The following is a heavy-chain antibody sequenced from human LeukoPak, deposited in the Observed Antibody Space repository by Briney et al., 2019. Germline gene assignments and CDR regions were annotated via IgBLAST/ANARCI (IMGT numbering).Heavy chain of an antibody. J-gene: IGHJ4*02. D-gene: IGHD3-22*01. CDR3: ARVWSPPYYYDSSGYYLDY. Sequence: GGSLRLSCAASGFTFSSYSMNWVRQAPGKGLEWVSSISSSSSYIYYADSVKGRFTISRDNAKNSLYLQMNSLRAEDTAVYYCARVWSPPYYYDSSGYYLDYWGQGTLVTVSS. CDR2: ISSSSSYI. V-gene: IGHV3-21*01. CDR1: GFTFSSYS.